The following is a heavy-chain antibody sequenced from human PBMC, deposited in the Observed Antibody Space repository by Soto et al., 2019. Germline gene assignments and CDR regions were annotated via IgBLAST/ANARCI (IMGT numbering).Heavy chain of an antibody. V-gene: IGHV3-74*01. J-gene: IGHJ4*02. CDR1: GLSVSNYW. Sequence: PGGSLRLSCAASGLSVSNYWMHWVRQTPGKGLVWVSRINSDDTSSSYAASVKGRFTISRDNSKNTLYLQMDSLRADDMAVYYCAKDVYNWIIDYWGQGTLVTVSS. CDR2: INSDDTSS. CDR3: AKDVYNWIIDY. D-gene: IGHD1-20*01.